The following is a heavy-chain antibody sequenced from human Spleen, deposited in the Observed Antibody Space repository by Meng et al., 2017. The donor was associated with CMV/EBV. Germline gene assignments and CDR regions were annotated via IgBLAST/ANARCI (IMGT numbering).Heavy chain of an antibody. CDR1: GGSISSSSYY. Sequence: SETLSLTCTVSGGSISSSSYYWGWTRQPPGKGLEWIGSIYYSGSTYYNPSLKSRVTISVDTSTNQFSLKLSSVTAADTAVYYCARTRGAAGGDYWGQGTLVTVSS. J-gene: IGHJ4*02. V-gene: IGHV4-39*07. CDR3: ARTRGAAGGDY. D-gene: IGHD6-13*01. CDR2: IYYSGST.